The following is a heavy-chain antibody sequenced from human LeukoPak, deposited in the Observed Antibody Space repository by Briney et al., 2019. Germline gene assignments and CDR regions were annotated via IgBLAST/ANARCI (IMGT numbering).Heavy chain of an antibody. Sequence: ASVKVSCKASGYTFTAYYIHWVRQAPGQGLEWMGWINPNSGGTNYAQKFQGRATLTRDTSISTAFMELTRLISDDTAVYYCAAIAGPLTGFDYWGQGTLVTVSS. CDR3: AAIAGPLTGFDY. CDR1: GYTFTAYY. D-gene: IGHD6-13*01. J-gene: IGHJ4*02. CDR2: INPNSGGT. V-gene: IGHV1-2*02.